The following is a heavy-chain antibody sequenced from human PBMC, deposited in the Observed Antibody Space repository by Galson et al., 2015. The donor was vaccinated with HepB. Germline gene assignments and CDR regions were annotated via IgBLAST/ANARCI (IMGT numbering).Heavy chain of an antibody. CDR1: GGSVSSRAVY. D-gene: IGHD3-16*01. Sequence: SEPLSLTCTVSGGSVSSRAVYWGWLRQPPGKGLEWIGSVYYTGTTYYNPSLKSRVTISVDTSKNQFSLKLSYVTATDTAVYYCTRGSSQLGLGYWGQGTLVTVSS. CDR2: VYYTGTT. V-gene: IGHV4-39*07. J-gene: IGHJ4*02. CDR3: TRGSSQLGLGY.